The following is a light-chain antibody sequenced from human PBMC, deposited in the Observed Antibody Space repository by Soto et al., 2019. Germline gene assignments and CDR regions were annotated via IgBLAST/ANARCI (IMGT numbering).Light chain of an antibody. CDR1: QNLLFSSNNKNS. J-gene: IGKJ2*01. Sequence: DVVMTQSPDSLAVYLGERSAINCKSSQNLLFSSNNKNSVAWDQQKPVQPPKRLIYWPATRESGAPDRFSGSGSGREVTLTISSLQAEDVAVYDCQQDNTTPNTCGQGTKVEIK. V-gene: IGKV4-1*01. CDR3: QQDNTTPNT. CDR2: WPA.